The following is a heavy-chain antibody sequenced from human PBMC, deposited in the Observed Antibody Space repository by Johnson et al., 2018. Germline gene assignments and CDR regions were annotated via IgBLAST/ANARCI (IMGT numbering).Heavy chain of an antibody. CDR2: IYENGGT. Sequence: QVQLQESGPGLVKPSETLSLICSVSGVSLSLHQWNWIRQPPGKGLEWIGVIYENGGTNFNPSLKSRVSISVDTSKNQFSLTPSSVTAADTAVYYFARESFSIKKGNDGFGMWGQGTMVTVSS. CDR1: GVSLSLHQ. V-gene: IGHV4-59*11. CDR3: ARESFSIKKGNDGFGM. D-gene: IGHD2/OR15-2a*01. J-gene: IGHJ3*02.